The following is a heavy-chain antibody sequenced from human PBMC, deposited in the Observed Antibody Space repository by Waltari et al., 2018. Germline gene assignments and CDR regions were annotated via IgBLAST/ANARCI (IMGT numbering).Heavy chain of an antibody. CDR3: AREGGSGSFKSYFDY. V-gene: IGHV4-30-4*08. D-gene: IGHD3-10*01. J-gene: IGHJ4*02. CDR1: GGSISSGDYY. Sequence: QVQLQESGPGLVKPSQTLSLTCTVSGGSISSGDYYWSWIRQPPGKGLEWLGYIYYSGSTYYNPSLKSRVTLTVDTSKNQFSLKLSSVTAADTAVYYCAREGGSGSFKSYFDYWGQGTLVTVSS. CDR2: IYYSGST.